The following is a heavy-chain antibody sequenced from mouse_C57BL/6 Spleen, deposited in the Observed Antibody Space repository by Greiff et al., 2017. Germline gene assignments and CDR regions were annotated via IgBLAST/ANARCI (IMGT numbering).Heavy chain of an antibody. D-gene: IGHD1-1*01. V-gene: IGHV1-69*01. J-gene: IGHJ2*01. CDR3: ARYYYGSSYYFDY. Sequence: QVQLQQPGAELVMPGASVKLSCKASGYTFTSYWMHWVKQRPGQGLEWIGEIDPSDSYTNYNQKFKGKSTLTVDKSSSTAYMQLSSLTSGDSAVYYCARYYYGSSYYFDYWGQGTTLTVSS. CDR2: IDPSDSYT. CDR1: GYTFTSYW.